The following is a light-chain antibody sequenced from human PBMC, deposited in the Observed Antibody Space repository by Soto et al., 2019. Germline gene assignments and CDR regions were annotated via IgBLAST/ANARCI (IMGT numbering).Light chain of an antibody. J-gene: IGKJ4*01. CDR3: QQRTTWPT. CDR2: DVS. CDR1: QSVTSA. Sequence: EIVLTQSPATLSLSLGDRATLSCRASQSVTSALAWFQQKPGQAPRLLIYDVSRRATGIPARFSGSGSGTDFTLTINSLEPEDFAVYYCQQRTTWPTFGGGTKVEIK. V-gene: IGKV3-11*01.